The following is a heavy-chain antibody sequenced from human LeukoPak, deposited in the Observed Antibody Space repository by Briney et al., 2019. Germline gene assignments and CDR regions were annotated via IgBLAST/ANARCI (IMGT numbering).Heavy chain of an antibody. J-gene: IGHJ4*02. CDR2: VSFEGSNK. CDR1: GFTFSRYG. Sequence: GGSLRLSCAASGFTFSRYGMHWVRQAPGKGLEWVAVVSFEGSNKYYADSVKGRFTISRDNSKNTLSLQMNSLRAEDTAVYYCAKDMRYYYGSGSYPPENDYWGQGTLVTVSS. D-gene: IGHD3-10*01. CDR3: AKDMRYYYGSGSYPPENDY. V-gene: IGHV3-30*18.